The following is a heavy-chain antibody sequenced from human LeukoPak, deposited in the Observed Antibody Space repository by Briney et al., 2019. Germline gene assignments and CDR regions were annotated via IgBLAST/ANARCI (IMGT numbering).Heavy chain of an antibody. CDR1: GYSFSNFS. Sequence: SGESLKISCKGSGYSFSNFSIAWVRQMPGKGLEWMGIIYPGDSDTRYSPSFQGQVTISADKSISTAYLQWSSLKASDTATYYCATRGHCIDDVCCCFDYWGQGTLVTVSS. D-gene: IGHD2-8*01. CDR2: IYPGDSDT. J-gene: IGHJ4*02. CDR3: ATRGHCIDDVCCCFDY. V-gene: IGHV5-51*01.